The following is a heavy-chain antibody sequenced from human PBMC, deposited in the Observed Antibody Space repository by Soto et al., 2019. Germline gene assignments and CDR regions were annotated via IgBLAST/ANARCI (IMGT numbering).Heavy chain of an antibody. Sequence: QVQLQESGPGLVKPSQTLSLTCSVSGGSISSGGFYWSWIRQHPGKGLEWIGYIYYIGSTSYNPSLKNRVTISRDTPNNQFSLKLSSVSAADTAVYYCARAGEDYYGSGAGGLDVWGQGTTVTASS. CDR2: IYYIGST. V-gene: IGHV4-31*03. CDR3: ARAGEDYYGSGAGGLDV. J-gene: IGHJ6*02. CDR1: GGSISSGGFY. D-gene: IGHD3-10*01.